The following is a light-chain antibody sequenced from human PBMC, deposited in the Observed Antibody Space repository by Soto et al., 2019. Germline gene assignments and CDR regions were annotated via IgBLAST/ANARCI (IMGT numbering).Light chain of an antibody. CDR1: SSNIGSNT. V-gene: IGLV1-44*01. CDR2: RNN. J-gene: IGLJ3*02. CDR3: ATWDDSLSDPV. Sequence: QSVLAQPPSASGTPGQRVTISCSGGSSNIGSNTVNWYQHLPGTAPKLLIYRNNQRPSGVPDRFSGSKSGTSASLAISRLQSEDEADYYCATWDDSLSDPVFGGGTKLT.